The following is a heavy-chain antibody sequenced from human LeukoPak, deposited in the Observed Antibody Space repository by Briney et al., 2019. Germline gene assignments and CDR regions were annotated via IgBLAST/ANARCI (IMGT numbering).Heavy chain of an antibody. CDR1: GFTFSSYS. Sequence: PGGSLRLSCAASGFTFSSYSMNWVRQAPGKGLEWVSSISSSSSTIYYADSVKGRFTISRDNAKNSLYLQMNSLRAEDTAVYYCARDQDSSSVDYWGQGTLVTVSS. CDR3: ARDQDSSSVDY. CDR2: ISSSSSTI. D-gene: IGHD6-13*01. V-gene: IGHV3-48*01. J-gene: IGHJ4*02.